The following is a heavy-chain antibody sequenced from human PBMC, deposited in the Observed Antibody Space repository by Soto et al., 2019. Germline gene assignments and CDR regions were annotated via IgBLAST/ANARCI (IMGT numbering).Heavy chain of an antibody. Sequence: SETLSLTCTVSGGSISSYYWSWIRQPPGKGLEWIGYIYYSGSTNYNPSLKSRVTISVDTSKNQFSLKLSSVTAADTAVYYCARGWVIHSNYGMDVWGQGTTVTVSS. CDR3: ARGWVIHSNYGMDV. D-gene: IGHD3-22*01. V-gene: IGHV4-59*13. J-gene: IGHJ6*02. CDR1: GGSISSYY. CDR2: IYYSGST.